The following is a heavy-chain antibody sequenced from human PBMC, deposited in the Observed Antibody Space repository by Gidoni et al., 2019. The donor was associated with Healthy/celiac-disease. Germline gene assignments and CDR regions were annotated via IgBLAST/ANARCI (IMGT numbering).Heavy chain of an antibody. CDR3: ARESRRGIAAALWTAFDI. V-gene: IGHV3-33*01. CDR2: IWSDGSNK. Sequence: QVQLVAPGGGVVQPGRSLPLYCVASGFTFSSSAMHWGRQAPGQGLEWAAVIWSDGSNKYYADSVKGRFTISRDNSKNTLYLQMNSLRAEDTAVYYCARESRRGIAAALWTAFDIWGQGTMVTVSS. D-gene: IGHD6-13*01. J-gene: IGHJ3*02. CDR1: GFTFSSSA.